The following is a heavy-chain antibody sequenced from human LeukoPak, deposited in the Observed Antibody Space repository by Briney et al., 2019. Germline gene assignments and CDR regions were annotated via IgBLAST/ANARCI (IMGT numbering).Heavy chain of an antibody. J-gene: IGHJ4*02. CDR3: ARVSSLWAFDY. Sequence: PGGSLRLSCAASEFTFSTYWMHWVRQIPGEGLVWVSRIRPDGSTTAYADSVRGRFTISRDNARNTLYLQLTSLGAEDTAIYYCARVSSLWAFDYWGQGTLVTVSS. CDR1: EFTFSTYW. D-gene: IGHD2-21*01. V-gene: IGHV3-74*01. CDR2: IRPDGSTT.